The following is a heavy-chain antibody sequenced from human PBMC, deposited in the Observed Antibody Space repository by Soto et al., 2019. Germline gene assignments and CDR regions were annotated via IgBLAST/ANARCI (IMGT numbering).Heavy chain of an antibody. CDR3: ASAGNSSCSEGANCFDP. Sequence: TLTLTFTVADGAISSGGYYFSCIRPSPGKGLEWIGYIYYSGSTYFNPSLKIRLTISIDTSKNQFSLQLSSVTAADTAVYYCASAGNSSCSEGANCFDPWGQGTLVTVSS. J-gene: IGHJ5*02. CDR1: DGAISSGGYY. V-gene: IGHV4-31*03. D-gene: IGHD6-6*01. CDR2: IYYSGST.